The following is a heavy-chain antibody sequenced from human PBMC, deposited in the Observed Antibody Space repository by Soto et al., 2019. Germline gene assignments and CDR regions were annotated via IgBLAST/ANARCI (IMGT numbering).Heavy chain of an antibody. D-gene: IGHD3-10*01. CDR3: ARDGDGPGRRYDY. CDR2: IGPYTGVT. CDR1: GYTFTTYG. J-gene: IGHJ4*02. Sequence: ASVKVSCKASGYTFTTYGFSWVQRAPGQGLDWMGWIGPYTGVTNYAQKFQGRVTMTTDTSTSTAYMELRSLTSDDTAVYYCARDGDGPGRRYDYWGQGTLVTVSS. V-gene: IGHV1-18*01.